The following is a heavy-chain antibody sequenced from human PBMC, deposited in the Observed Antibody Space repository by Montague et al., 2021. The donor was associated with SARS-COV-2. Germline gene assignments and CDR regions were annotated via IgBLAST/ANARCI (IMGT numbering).Heavy chain of an antibody. D-gene: IGHD6-13*01. Sequence: SETLSLTCTVSGGSISSSSYYWGWIRQPPGKGLEWIGSIDYSGSTYYXXXLKSRVTISVDASKNQFSLKLSSVTAADTDVYYCAGSPPGIAAAGTVAAFDIWGQGTMVTVSS. CDR3: AGSPPGIAAAGTVAAFDI. CDR1: GGSISSSSYY. J-gene: IGHJ3*02. CDR2: IDYSGST. V-gene: IGHV4-39*01.